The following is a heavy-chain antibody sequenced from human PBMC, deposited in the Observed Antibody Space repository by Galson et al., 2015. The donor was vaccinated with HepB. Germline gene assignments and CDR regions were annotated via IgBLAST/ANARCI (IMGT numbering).Heavy chain of an antibody. D-gene: IGHD3-22*01. V-gene: IGHV3-21*01. CDR2: ISSSSSYI. Sequence: SLRLSCAASGFTFSSYSMNWVRQAPGKGLEWVSSISSSSSYIYYADSVKGRFTISRDNAKNSLYLQMNSLRAEDTAVYYCARPYYYDSSGPPTDAFDIWGQGTMVTVSS. CDR1: GFTFSSYS. J-gene: IGHJ3*02. CDR3: ARPYYYDSSGPPTDAFDI.